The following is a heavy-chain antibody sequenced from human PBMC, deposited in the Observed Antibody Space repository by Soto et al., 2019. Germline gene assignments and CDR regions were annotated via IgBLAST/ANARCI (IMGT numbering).Heavy chain of an antibody. J-gene: IGHJ3*02. V-gene: IGHV6-1*01. Sequence: PSQTLSLTCAISGNSVPSNSVAWNWIRQSPSRGLEWLGRTYYRSQWYNDYAVSVKSRITINPDTSKNQFALQLNSVTPEDTAVDYCVRGRNCAFDIWGKGTMVTVSS. CDR1: GNSVPSNSVA. CDR2: TYYRSQWYN. CDR3: VRGRNCAFDI.